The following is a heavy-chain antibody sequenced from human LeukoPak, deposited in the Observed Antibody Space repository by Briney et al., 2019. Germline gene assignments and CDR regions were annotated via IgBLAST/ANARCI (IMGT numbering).Heavy chain of an antibody. CDR1: GVSISNYY. CDR2: IYYSGST. CDR3: TRLGRDGYNFGRYYFER. J-gene: IGHJ4*02. Sequence: SETLSLTCTVSGVSISNYYWSWIRQPPGKGLEWIGYIYYSGSTNYNPSLKSRVTISVDTSKNHFSLNLTSVSAADTAVYYCTRLGRDGYNFGRYYFERWGQGTLVTVSS. V-gene: IGHV4-59*08. D-gene: IGHD5-24*01.